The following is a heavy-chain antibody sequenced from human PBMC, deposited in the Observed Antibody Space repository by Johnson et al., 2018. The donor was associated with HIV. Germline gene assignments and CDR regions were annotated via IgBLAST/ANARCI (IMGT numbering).Heavy chain of an antibody. Sequence: QVQLVESGGGLVKPGGSLRLSCAASGFTFSDYYMSWIRQAPGKGLEWVSYISSSGSTIYYADSVKGRFTISRDNAKNSLYLQMNSLRAEDTAVYYCAGAAYYDFWSCYFDAFDIWGQGTMVTVSS. D-gene: IGHD3-3*01. V-gene: IGHV3-11*01. J-gene: IGHJ3*02. CDR2: ISSSGSTI. CDR3: AGAAYYDFWSCYFDAFDI. CDR1: GFTFSDYY.